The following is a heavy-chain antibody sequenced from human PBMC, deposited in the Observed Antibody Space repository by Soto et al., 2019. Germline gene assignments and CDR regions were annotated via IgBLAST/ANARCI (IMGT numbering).Heavy chain of an antibody. J-gene: IGHJ5*02. CDR1: GFTFSTYS. CDR2: ISSSSNSI. Sequence: PGGSLRLSXAASGFTFSTYSMHWVRQAPGKGLEWISYISSSSNSIYYADSAKGRFTISRDDAKNSLYLQMNSLRAEDTAVYYCARAYYYDSSVYYRWFDPWGQGTLVTVSS. D-gene: IGHD3-22*01. V-gene: IGHV3-48*01. CDR3: ARAYYYDSSVYYRWFDP.